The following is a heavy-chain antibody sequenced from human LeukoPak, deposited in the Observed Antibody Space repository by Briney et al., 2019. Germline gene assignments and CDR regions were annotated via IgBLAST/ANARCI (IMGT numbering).Heavy chain of an antibody. V-gene: IGHV1-2*02. CDR3: ATLGSPDDFDY. CDR1: GYTFTSYD. CDR2: INPNSGGT. Sequence: ASVKVSCKASGYTFTSYDINWVRQAPGQGLEWMGWINPNSGGTNYAQKFQGRVTMTRDTSISTAYMELSRLRSDDTAVYYCATLGSPDDFDYWGQGTLVTVSS. D-gene: IGHD1-26*01. J-gene: IGHJ4*02.